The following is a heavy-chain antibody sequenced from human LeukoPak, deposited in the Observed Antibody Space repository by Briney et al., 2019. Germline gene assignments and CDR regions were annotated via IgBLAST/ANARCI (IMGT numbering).Heavy chain of an antibody. CDR2: FETEDGET. D-gene: IGHD3-22*01. J-gene: IGHJ4*02. CDR1: GYTLTELS. V-gene: IGHV1-24*01. Sequence: ASVKVSCKVSGYTLTELSMHWVRQAPGKGLEWMGGFETEDGETIYAQKFQGRVTMTEDTSTDTAYMELSSLRSEDTAVYYCATLKTITMIVVVITPGYYFDYWGQGTLVTVSS. CDR3: ATLKTITMIVVVITPGYYFDY.